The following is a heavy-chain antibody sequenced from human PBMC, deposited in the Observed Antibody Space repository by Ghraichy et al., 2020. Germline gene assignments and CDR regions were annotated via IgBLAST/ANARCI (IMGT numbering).Heavy chain of an antibody. CDR3: ARGVRYFDWLLSDYYFDY. J-gene: IGHJ4*02. CDR2: MNPNSGNT. CDR1: GYTFTSYD. V-gene: IGHV1-8*01. Sequence: ASVKVSCKASGYTFTSYDINWVRQATGQGLEWMGWMNPNSGNTGYAQKFQGRVTMTRNTSISTAYMELSSLRSEDTAVYYCARGVRYFDWLLSDYYFDYWGQETLVTVSS. D-gene: IGHD3-9*01.